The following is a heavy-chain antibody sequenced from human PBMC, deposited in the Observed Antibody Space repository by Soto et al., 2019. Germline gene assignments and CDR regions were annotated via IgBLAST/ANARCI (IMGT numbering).Heavy chain of an antibody. J-gene: IGHJ5*02. D-gene: IGHD3-22*01. Sequence: DVQLLESGGDLAQPGGSLRLSCEASGFTFNNYAIAWVRQAPGKGLEWVSGITSSGAAYYADSVEGRFTISRDNSKNTLYLQMNSLRAEDTAVYYCAKGESSVSARDFDPWGQGTLVTVSS. V-gene: IGHV3-23*01. CDR3: AKGESSVSARDFDP. CDR2: ITSSGAA. CDR1: GFTFNNYA.